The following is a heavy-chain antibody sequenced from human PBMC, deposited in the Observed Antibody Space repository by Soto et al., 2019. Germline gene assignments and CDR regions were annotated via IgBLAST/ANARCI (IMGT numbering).Heavy chain of an antibody. J-gene: IGHJ4*02. V-gene: IGHV3-30*18. CDR1: GFTFSSYG. Sequence: QVPLVESGGGVVQPGRSLRLSCAASGFTFSSYGMHWVRQAPGKRLEWVAVISYDRNNKYYADSVKGRFTISRDNSKNTLYLQMNSLRVEDTAVYYCAQDDGISARPNAPFDYWGQGTLVTVPS. CDR3: AQDDGISARPNAPFDY. D-gene: IGHD6-6*01. CDR2: ISYDRNNK.